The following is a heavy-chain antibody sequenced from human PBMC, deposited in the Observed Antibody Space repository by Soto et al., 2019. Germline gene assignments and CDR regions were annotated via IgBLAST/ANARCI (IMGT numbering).Heavy chain of an antibody. Sequence: EVQLVESGGGLVQPGGSLRLSCAASGFTFDDYVMHWVRQAPGKGLEWVSGISWKSGTIGYADSVQGRFTISRDNAKNSLYLQNGSLRTADTAFYYRATDKSARCDSCLNWFAPWGQGTLVTVSS. D-gene: IGHD2-21*02. CDR3: ATDKSARCDSCLNWFAP. J-gene: IGHJ5*02. CDR2: ISWKSGTI. CDR1: GFTFDDYV. V-gene: IGHV3-9*01.